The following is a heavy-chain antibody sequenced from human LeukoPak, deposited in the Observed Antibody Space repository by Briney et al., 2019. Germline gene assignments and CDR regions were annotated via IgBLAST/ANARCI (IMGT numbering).Heavy chain of an antibody. J-gene: IGHJ6*02. D-gene: IGHD2-21*01. V-gene: IGHV3-30*18. CDR1: GFTFSSYG. CDR2: MSYDGSEK. CDR3: AKDDCGILSIGGMDD. Sequence: GGALRLSCAASGFTFSSYGMHWVRQAPGKGREGAAVMSYDGSEKYYADSVKGRFTISRDNSKNTLYLQMNSLRVEDTAVYYCAKDDCGILSIGGMDDWGQGTTVTVSS.